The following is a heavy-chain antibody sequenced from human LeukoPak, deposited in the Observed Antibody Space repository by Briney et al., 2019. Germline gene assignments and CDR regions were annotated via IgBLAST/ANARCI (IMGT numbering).Heavy chain of an antibody. D-gene: IGHD3-22*01. J-gene: IGHJ1*01. Sequence: ASVKVSCKASGYTFTSYGISWVRQAPGQGLEWMGWISAYNGNTNYAQKLQGRVTMTTDTSTSTAYMELRSLRSDDTAVYYCARDPPVHCYDSSGLMGRYFQHWGQGTLVTVSS. V-gene: IGHV1-18*01. CDR3: ARDPPVHCYDSSGLMGRYFQH. CDR1: GYTFTSYG. CDR2: ISAYNGNT.